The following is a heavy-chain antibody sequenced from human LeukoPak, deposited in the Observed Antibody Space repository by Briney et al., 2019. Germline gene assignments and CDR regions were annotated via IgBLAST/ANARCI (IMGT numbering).Heavy chain of an antibody. CDR3: ASTSYYYGSGSYYKKE. V-gene: IGHV1-69*02. J-gene: IGHJ4*02. CDR2: IIPILGIA. Sequence: SVKVSCKASEYTFTGYYMHWVRQAPGQGLEWMGRIIPILGIANYAQKFQGRVTITADKSTSTAYMELSSLRSEDTAVYYCASTSYYYGSGSYYKKEWGQGTLVTVSS. CDR1: EYTFTGYY. D-gene: IGHD3-10*01.